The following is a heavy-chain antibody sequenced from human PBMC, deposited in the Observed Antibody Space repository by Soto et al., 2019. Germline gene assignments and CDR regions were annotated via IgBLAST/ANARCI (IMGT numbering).Heavy chain of an antibody. D-gene: IGHD2-2*01. J-gene: IGHJ4*02. CDR3: AKVSRGIGVVPAALN. CDR1: GHTFHSYA. CDR2: ISGSGGST. V-gene: IGHV3-23*01. Sequence: EVQLLESGGGLVQPGGSLRRSCVASGHTFHSYAMSWVRQAPGKGLEWVSGISGSGGSTYYADYVGGRFTISRDDSKNKLYLQMNSLRAEDTAVYYCAKVSRGIGVVPAALNWGQGTLVTVSS.